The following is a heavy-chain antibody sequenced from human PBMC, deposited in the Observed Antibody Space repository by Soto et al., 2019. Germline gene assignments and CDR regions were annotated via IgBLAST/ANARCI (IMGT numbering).Heavy chain of an antibody. Sequence: SETLSLTCTVSGGSISIYYWSWIRHPAGKGLEWIGRIYTSGSTNYNPSLKSRVTMSVDTSKNQFSLKLSSVTAADTAVYYCARETSSGWYYYGMDVWGQGTTVTVSS. J-gene: IGHJ6*02. CDR3: ARETSSGWYYYGMDV. CDR1: GGSISIYY. V-gene: IGHV4-4*07. D-gene: IGHD6-19*01. CDR2: IYTSGST.